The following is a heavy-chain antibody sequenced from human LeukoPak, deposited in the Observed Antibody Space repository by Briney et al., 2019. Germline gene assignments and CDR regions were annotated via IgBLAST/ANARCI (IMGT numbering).Heavy chain of an antibody. J-gene: IGHJ4*02. Sequence: GGSLRLSCAASGFTFSSYWMHWVRPAPGKGLVWVSRIYSDGSSTIYADSVRGRFTISRDNSKNTLYLQMNSLRVDDTAVYYCARDVQGGYCSSASCYSDYWGQGTLVTVSS. CDR3: ARDVQGGYCSSASCYSDY. D-gene: IGHD2-2*01. CDR2: IYSDGSST. CDR1: GFTFSSYW. V-gene: IGHV3-74*01.